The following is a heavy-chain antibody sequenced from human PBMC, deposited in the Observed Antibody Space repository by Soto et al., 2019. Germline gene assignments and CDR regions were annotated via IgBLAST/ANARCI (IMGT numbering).Heavy chain of an antibody. CDR2: IYHSGST. Sequence: SETLSLTCAVSGGSISSGNWWSWVRQPPGKGLEWIGEIYHSGSTNYNPSLKSRVTISVDKSKNQFSLKLSSVTAADTAVYYCARAPEEGYNYHYYYYGMDVWGQGTTVTVSS. D-gene: IGHD5-12*01. J-gene: IGHJ6*02. CDR3: ARAPEEGYNYHYYYYGMDV. V-gene: IGHV4-4*02. CDR1: GGSISSGNW.